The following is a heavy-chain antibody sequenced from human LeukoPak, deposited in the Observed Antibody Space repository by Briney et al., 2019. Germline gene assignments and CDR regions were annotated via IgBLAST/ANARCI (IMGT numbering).Heavy chain of an antibody. D-gene: IGHD5-18*01. CDR3: ARDSRDTAMATPINWFDP. J-gene: IGHJ5*02. CDR2: ISWNSGYI. Sequence: GGSLRLSCAASGFTFCDYAMHWVRQAPGKGLEWVSGISWNSGYIGYVDSVKGRFTISRDNAKNSLYLQMNSLRAEDTAVYYCARDSRDTAMATPINWFDPWGQGTLVTVSS. V-gene: IGHV3-9*01. CDR1: GFTFCDYA.